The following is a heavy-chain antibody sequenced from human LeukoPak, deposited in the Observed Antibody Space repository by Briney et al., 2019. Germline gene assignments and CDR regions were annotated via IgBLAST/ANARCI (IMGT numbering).Heavy chain of an antibody. Sequence: GGSLRLSCAASGFTFSSYWMSWVRQAPGKGLEWVSGIIPSGHTTYYADSVKGRFTISRDNAKNSLYLQMNSLRAEDTAVYYCARNYDSSFNVWGKGTTVTISS. CDR3: ARNYDSSFNV. CDR1: GFTFSSYW. V-gene: IGHV3-21*01. D-gene: IGHD3-22*01. J-gene: IGHJ6*04. CDR2: IIPSGHTT.